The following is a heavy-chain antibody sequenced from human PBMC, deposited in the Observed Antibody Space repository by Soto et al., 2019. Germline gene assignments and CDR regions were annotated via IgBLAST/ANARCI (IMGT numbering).Heavy chain of an antibody. V-gene: IGHV3-9*01. Sequence: EVPLVESGGGLVQPGRSLRLSCAASGFTFDDYAMHWVRQAPGKGLEWVSGISWNSGSIVYADSVKGRFTIARDNAKNSLYLQIDSLRAEYTALYYCANGGQLLVAGGGSWCQATLVTVSS. CDR1: GFTFDDYA. D-gene: IGHD2-2*01. CDR3: ANGGQLLVAGGGS. J-gene: IGHJ5*02. CDR2: ISWNSGSI.